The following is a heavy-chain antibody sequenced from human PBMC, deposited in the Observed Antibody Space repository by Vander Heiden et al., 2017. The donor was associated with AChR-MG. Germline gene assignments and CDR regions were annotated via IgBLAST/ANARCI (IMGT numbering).Heavy chain of an antibody. CDR3: ARDRRSFWIELRRLPLFFDY. CDR2: IGTAGDK. CDR1: GFTFSSYD. V-gene: IGHV3-13*01. Sequence: EVQLVESGGGLVQPGGSLRLSCAASGFTFSSYDMHWVRQATGKGLEWVSAIGTAGDKYYPGSVKGRCTSSRENAKNSLDLQRNSMRAGETAVYYCARDRRSFWIELRRLPLFFDYWGQGTLVTVSS. J-gene: IGHJ4*02. D-gene: IGHD5-12*01.